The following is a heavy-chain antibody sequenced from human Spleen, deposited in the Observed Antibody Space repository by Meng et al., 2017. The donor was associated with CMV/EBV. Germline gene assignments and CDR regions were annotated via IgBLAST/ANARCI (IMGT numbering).Heavy chain of an antibody. CDR3: ARALITPGYFYYYDRDV. CDR2: ISSSGYTI. Sequence: GESLKISCAASGFTLRNYEMNWVRQAPGKGLEWVSYISSSGYTIYYADSVKGRFTISRDNAKNSLYLQMNSLRAEDTAVYYCARALITPGYFYYYDRDVWGQGTTVTVSS. D-gene: IGHD3-16*01. V-gene: IGHV3-48*03. J-gene: IGHJ6*02. CDR1: GFTLRNYE.